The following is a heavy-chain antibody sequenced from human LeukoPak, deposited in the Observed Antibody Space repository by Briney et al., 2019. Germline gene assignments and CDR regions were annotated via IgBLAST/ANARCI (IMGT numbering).Heavy chain of an antibody. CDR1: GGSFSSYY. V-gene: IGHV4-59*12. D-gene: IGHD6-13*01. CDR2: IYRSWTT. J-gene: IGHJ4*02. Sequence: SETLSFTCSVSGGSFSSYYWRGIRQPPGKGLEWIGYIYRSWTTTYHPPLKSRVTISVDTSKNQFSLKLSSVTAADTAVYYCARGAYIAAAQYGYWGQGTPVTVSS. CDR3: ARGAYIAAAQYGY.